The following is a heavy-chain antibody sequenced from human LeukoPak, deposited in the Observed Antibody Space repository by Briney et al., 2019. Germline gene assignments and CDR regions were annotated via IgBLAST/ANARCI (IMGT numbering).Heavy chain of an antibody. CDR3: ARARGSWGDYGMDV. CDR1: GDSVSSNSAA. D-gene: IGHD1-26*01. Sequence: SQTLSLTCAISGDSVSSNSAAWNWISQSPSRGLEWLGSTYYRSKWYNEYAVSVKSRITINPDTTKNQFSLQLNSVTPEDTAVYYCARARGSWGDYGMDVWGQGTTVTVSS. CDR2: TYYRSKWYN. J-gene: IGHJ6*02. V-gene: IGHV6-1*01.